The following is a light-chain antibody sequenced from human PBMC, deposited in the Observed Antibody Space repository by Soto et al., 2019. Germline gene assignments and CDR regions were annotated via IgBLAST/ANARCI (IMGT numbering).Light chain of an antibody. CDR2: DVS. CDR3: SSYTSITTLV. J-gene: IGLJ1*01. V-gene: IGLV2-14*01. Sequence: QSALTQPASVSGSPGQSITISCTGTSSDVGGYNFVSWYQQYPGKAPKLMIYDVSNRPSGVSNRFSGSKSGNTASLIISGLQAEDEADYYCSSYTSITTLVFGTGTKLTVL. CDR1: SSDVGGYNF.